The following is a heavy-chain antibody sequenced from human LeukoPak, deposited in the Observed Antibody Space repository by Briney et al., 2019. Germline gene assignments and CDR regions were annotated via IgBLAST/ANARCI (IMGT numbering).Heavy chain of an antibody. Sequence: GGSRRLSCAASGLTVSTSYMSWIRQAPGKGLEWVSSIYRDGSTYHADSVKGRLTISRDNSKHTLFLQMNSLRTEDTAVYYCAREYYYGSGSYYNWFDPWGQGTLVTVSS. D-gene: IGHD3-10*01. J-gene: IGHJ5*02. CDR1: GLTVSTSY. CDR2: IYRDGST. V-gene: IGHV3-53*01. CDR3: AREYYYGSGSYYNWFDP.